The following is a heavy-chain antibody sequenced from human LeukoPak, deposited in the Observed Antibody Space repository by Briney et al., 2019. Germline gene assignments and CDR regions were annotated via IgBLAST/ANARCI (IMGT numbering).Heavy chain of an antibody. CDR3: ARDGGVAPHNWFDP. J-gene: IGHJ5*02. D-gene: IGHD2-8*02. Sequence: YPSQTLSLTCAVSGGSISSGGYSWSWIRQPPGKGLGWIGYIYYSVNTYYSPSLQSRVTISVDTSKNQFSLKLSSVTAADTAVYYCARDGGVAPHNWFDPWGQGTLVTVSS. V-gene: IGHV4-30-4*07. CDR1: GGSISSGGYS. CDR2: IYYSVNT.